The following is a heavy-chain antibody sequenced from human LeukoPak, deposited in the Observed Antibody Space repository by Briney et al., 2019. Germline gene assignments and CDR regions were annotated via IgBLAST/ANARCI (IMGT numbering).Heavy chain of an antibody. Sequence: GGSLRLSCAASGFTFDDYAMHWVRQAPGKGLEWVSGIGWNSGSIGYADSVKGRFTISRDNAKNSLYLQMNSLRTEHTAFYYCAKANDPVISVAGTSWENWFDSWGQGTLVTVSS. V-gene: IGHV3-9*01. J-gene: IGHJ5*01. CDR2: IGWNSGSI. CDR1: GFTFDDYA. D-gene: IGHD6-19*01. CDR3: AKANDPVISVAGTSWENWFDS.